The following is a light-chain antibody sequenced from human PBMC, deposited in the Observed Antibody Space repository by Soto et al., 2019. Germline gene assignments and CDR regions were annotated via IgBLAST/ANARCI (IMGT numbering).Light chain of an antibody. CDR3: QQLNSYPIT. V-gene: IGKV1-9*01. CDR1: LPISNY. Sequence: DIQMNQSPSSLSASVGDRVTIPCRASLPISNYLAWYQQKPGKIPNLLIYAASTLQSGVPSSFSGSGSGTGFTLTISSLQPEDFATYYCQQLNSYPITFGQGTRLEIK. J-gene: IGKJ5*01. CDR2: AAS.